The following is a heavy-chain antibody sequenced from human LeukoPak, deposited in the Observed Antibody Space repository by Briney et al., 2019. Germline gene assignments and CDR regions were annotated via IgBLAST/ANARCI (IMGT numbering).Heavy chain of an antibody. J-gene: IGHJ2*01. V-gene: IGHV4-61*01. Sequence: SQTLSLTCTVSGGSISSGSYYWSWIRQPPGKGLEWIAYISYSGSTNYNPSLKSRVTISVDTSKNQFSLKLSSVTAADTAVYYCARLALGNSRPWYSDLWGRGTLVTVSS. D-gene: IGHD4-23*01. CDR1: GGSISSGSYY. CDR2: ISYSGST. CDR3: ARLALGNSRPWYSDL.